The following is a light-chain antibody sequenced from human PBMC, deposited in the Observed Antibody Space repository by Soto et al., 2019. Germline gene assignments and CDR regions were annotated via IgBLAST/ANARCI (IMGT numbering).Light chain of an antibody. Sequence: DIQMTQSPSSLSASLGDRVTITCRPSESIRNELNLFQQRPGKAPRLLIYDTFTLQSGVPSRFSGSVSGTEFSLTISSXQAGDSAIYYCQQSFTTPWTFGQGTKVDIK. CDR1: ESIRNE. J-gene: IGKJ1*01. CDR2: DTF. CDR3: QQSFTTPWT. V-gene: IGKV1-39*01.